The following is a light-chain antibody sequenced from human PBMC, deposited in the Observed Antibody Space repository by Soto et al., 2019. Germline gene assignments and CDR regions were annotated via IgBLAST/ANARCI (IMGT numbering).Light chain of an antibody. CDR1: QSISSY. CDR2: AAS. J-gene: IGKJ3*01. CDR3: QQLDTYPP. V-gene: IGKV1-9*01. Sequence: DIQMTQSPSALSASVGDRVTISCRASQSISSYLNWYQQKPGKAPELLIYAASTLQSGVPSSFSGSGSGTDFTLTISSLKPEDFATYYCQQLDTYPPFGPGTKVDIK.